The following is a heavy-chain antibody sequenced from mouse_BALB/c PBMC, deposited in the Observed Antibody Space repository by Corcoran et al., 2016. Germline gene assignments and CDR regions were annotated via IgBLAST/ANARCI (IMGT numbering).Heavy chain of an antibody. V-gene: IGHV3-6*02. CDR3: ASVLLRYWYFDV. Sequence: DVQLQESGPGLEKPSQSLSLTCSVTGYSITSGYYWNWIRQFPGNKLEWMGYISYDGSNNYNPSLKNRISITRDTSKNHFFLKLNSVTTEDTGTYYCASVLLRYWYFDVWGAGTTVTVSS. J-gene: IGHJ1*01. D-gene: IGHD1-1*01. CDR1: GYSITSGYY. CDR2: ISYDGSN.